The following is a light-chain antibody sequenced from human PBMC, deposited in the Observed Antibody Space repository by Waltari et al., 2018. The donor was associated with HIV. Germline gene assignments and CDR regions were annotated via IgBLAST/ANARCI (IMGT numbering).Light chain of an antibody. J-gene: IGKJ2*01. CDR2: GAS. CDR3: QKYDRAPYT. Sequence: DIQVTQSPSSLSVSIGDRVTITCRATQDISSSLAWYQHKPGTPPKLLMYGASTLQSGVPSRCRGSGSGTDFTLTITSLQSEDIGIYYCQKYDRAPYTFGQGTRLEI. V-gene: IGKV1-27*01. CDR1: QDISSS.